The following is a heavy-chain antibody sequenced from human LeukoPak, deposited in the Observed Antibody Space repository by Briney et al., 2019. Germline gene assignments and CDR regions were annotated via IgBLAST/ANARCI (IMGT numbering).Heavy chain of an antibody. D-gene: IGHD3-10*01. CDR3: ARSKWFGELPYEYFQH. V-gene: IGHV4-61*02. CDR2: IYTSETT. CDR1: GGSISSGSYY. J-gene: IGHJ1*01. Sequence: SQTLSLTCTVSGGSISSGSYYWSWIRQPAGKGLEWFGRIYTSETTNYNPSLKSRVTISVDTSKNQFSLKLSSVTAADTAVYYCARSKWFGELPYEYFQHWGQGTLVTVSS.